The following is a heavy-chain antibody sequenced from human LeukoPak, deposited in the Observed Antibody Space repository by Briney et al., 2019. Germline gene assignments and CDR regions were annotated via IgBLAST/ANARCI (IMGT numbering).Heavy chain of an antibody. CDR3: ARGGYYYDSSGYLNWFDP. CDR2: IYPGDSDT. J-gene: IGHJ5*02. Sequence: GESLKISCKGSGYSFTTYWIGWVRQMPGKGLEWMGIIYPGDSDTRYSPSFQGQVTISADKSISTAYLQWSSLKASDTAMYYCARGGYYYDSSGYLNWFDPWGQGTLVTVSS. V-gene: IGHV5-51*01. CDR1: GYSFTTYW. D-gene: IGHD3-22*01.